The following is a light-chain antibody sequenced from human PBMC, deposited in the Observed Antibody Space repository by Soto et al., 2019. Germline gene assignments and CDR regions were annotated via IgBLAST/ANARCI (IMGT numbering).Light chain of an antibody. V-gene: IGLV2-14*01. Sequence: QSALTQPASVSGSPGQSITISCTGTSSDVGGYNYVSWYQQHPGKAPKLMIYDVSNRPSGVSNRFSGSKSGNTASLTISGLQAEDEADYYCSSYTSSSTLYVFGTGTKLTDL. J-gene: IGLJ1*01. CDR1: SSDVGGYNY. CDR2: DVS. CDR3: SSYTSSSTLYV.